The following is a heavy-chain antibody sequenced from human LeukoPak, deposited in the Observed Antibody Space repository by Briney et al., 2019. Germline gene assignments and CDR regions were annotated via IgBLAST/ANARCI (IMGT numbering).Heavy chain of an antibody. V-gene: IGHV3-21*01. J-gene: IGHJ4*02. CDR3: ARVPPSYYDSSGYYRYYFDY. CDR2: ISSSSSYI. Sequence: GSLRLSCAASGFTFSSYSMTWVPQAPGKGLGWVLSISSSSSYIYYADSVKGRFTISRDNAKNSLYLQMNSLRAEDTAVYYCARVPPSYYDSSGYYRYYFDYWGQGTLVTVSS. D-gene: IGHD3-22*01. CDR1: GFTFSSYS.